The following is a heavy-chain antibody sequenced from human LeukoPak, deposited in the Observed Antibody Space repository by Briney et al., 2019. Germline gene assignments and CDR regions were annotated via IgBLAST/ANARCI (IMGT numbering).Heavy chain of an antibody. V-gene: IGHV1-18*04. CDR2: ISTYNGDT. CDR1: GYTFTLYA. J-gene: IGHJ4*02. D-gene: IGHD6-19*01. CDR3: ARDPSNTSGRYIYFDS. Sequence: ASVKVSCKASGYTFTLYAISWVRQAPGQGLEWVGWISTYNGDTNYAQNLQGRVTMTRDTSTSTAYMELRSLRSDDTAVYYCARDPSNTSGRYIYFDSWSQGTLVTVSS.